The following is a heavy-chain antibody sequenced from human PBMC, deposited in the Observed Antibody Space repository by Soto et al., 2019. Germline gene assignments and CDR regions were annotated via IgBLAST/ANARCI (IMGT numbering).Heavy chain of an antibody. CDR2: IGTAGDT. CDR1: GFTFSSYD. Sequence: EVQLVESGGGLVQPGGSLRLSCAASGFTFSSYDMHWVRQATGKGLEWVSAIGTAGDTYYPGSVKGRFTISRENAKNSLYLQMNSLRAGDTAVYYCARGEKYYYYIWGSTDAFDIWGQGTMVTVSS. D-gene: IGHD3-16*01. V-gene: IGHV3-13*01. CDR3: ARGEKYYYYIWGSTDAFDI. J-gene: IGHJ3*02.